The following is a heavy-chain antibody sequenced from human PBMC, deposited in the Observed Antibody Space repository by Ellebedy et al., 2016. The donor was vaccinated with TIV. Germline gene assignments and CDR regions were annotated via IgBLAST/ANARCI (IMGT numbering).Heavy chain of an antibody. V-gene: IGHV1-24*01. CDR3: ATPKGGSYDPYYFDY. D-gene: IGHD1-26*01. CDR2: FDPEDGET. CDR1: GYTLTDLS. Sequence: ASVKVSCXVSGYTLTDLSMHWVRQAPGKGLEWMGGFDPEDGETIYAQKFQGRVTMTEDTSTDTAYMELSSLRSEDTAVYYCATPKGGSYDPYYFDYWGQGTLVTVSS. J-gene: IGHJ4*02.